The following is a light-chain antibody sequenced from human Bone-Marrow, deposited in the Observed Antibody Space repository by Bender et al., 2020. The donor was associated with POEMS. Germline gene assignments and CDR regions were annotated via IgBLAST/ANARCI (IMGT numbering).Light chain of an antibody. CDR2: SNY. Sequence: QSVLTQPPSASGTPGQSVTISCSGSSSNFGSNPVSWYQHLPGTAPRLVVYSNYQRPSGVPARFSGSKSGTSASLAISDIQSEDEGDYYCSSWDDSLSGWVFGGGTKLTVL. CDR3: SSWDDSLSGWV. J-gene: IGLJ3*02. V-gene: IGLV1-44*01. CDR1: SSNFGSNP.